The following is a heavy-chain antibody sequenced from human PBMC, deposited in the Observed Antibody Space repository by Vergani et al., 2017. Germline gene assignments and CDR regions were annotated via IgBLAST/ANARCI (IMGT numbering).Heavy chain of an antibody. Sequence: QVQLVESGGGVVQPGRSLRLYCAASGFTFSSYGMHWVRQAPGKGLEWVAVIWYDGSNKYYADSVKGRFTISRDNSKNTLYLQMNSLRAEDTAVYYCARDFVITMIVAGAFDIWGQGTMVTVSS. V-gene: IGHV3-33*01. D-gene: IGHD3-22*01. CDR3: ARDFVITMIVAGAFDI. CDR2: IWYDGSNK. CDR1: GFTFSSYG. J-gene: IGHJ3*02.